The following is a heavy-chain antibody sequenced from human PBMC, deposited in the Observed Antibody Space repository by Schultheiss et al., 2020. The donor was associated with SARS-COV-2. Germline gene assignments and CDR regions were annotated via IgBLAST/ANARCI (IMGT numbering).Heavy chain of an antibody. CDR3: ARGREWELHPFDY. Sequence: SETLSLTCVVYGGSLSGYYWSWIRQPPGKGLEWIGEINHSGSTNYKPSLKSRVTISVDTSKNQFSLKLSSVTAADTAVYYCARGREWELHPFDYWGQGTLVTVSS. CDR2: INHSGST. D-gene: IGHD1-26*01. CDR1: GGSLSGYY. J-gene: IGHJ4*02. V-gene: IGHV4-34*01.